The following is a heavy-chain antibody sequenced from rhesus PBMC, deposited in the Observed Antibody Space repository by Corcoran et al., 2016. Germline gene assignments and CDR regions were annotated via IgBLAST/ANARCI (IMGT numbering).Heavy chain of an antibody. CDR3: ARVGSSWSEWDTVGTEWYFDL. D-gene: IGHD5-42*01. J-gene: IGHJ2*01. Sequence: QVQLQESGPGLVKPSETLSLTCAVPGYSISSGYYWGWIPQPPGQGLEWIGSIYGRGGSNYLNPSLKSRVTLSVDTSKNQFSLKLSSVTAADTAVYYCARVGSSWSEWDTVGTEWYFDLWGPGTPITISS. V-gene: IGHV4S14*01. CDR1: GYSISSGYY. CDR2: IYGRGGSN.